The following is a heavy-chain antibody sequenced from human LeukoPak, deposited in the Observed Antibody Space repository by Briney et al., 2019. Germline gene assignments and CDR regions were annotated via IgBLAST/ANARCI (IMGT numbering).Heavy chain of an antibody. Sequence: GGSLRLSCAASGFTFSSYGIHWVRQAPGKGLEWVAFIRYDGSNKYYADSVKGRFTISRDNSKNTLYLQLNSLRAEDTAVYYCAKDHRPPAIFGVVIYYFDYWGQGTLVTVSS. D-gene: IGHD3-3*01. J-gene: IGHJ4*02. CDR1: GFTFSSYG. V-gene: IGHV3-30*02. CDR3: AKDHRPPAIFGVVIYYFDY. CDR2: IRYDGSNK.